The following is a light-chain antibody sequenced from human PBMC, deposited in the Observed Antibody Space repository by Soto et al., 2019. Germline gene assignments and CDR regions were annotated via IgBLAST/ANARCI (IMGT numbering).Light chain of an antibody. CDR2: GAS. V-gene: IGKV3D-15*01. CDR3: QQYNNWPT. CDR1: QSVSSN. Sequence: EIVMTQSPATLSVSPGERATLSCRASQSVSSNLAWYQQKPGQAPRLLIYGASTRATGIPARFSGSRSGTEFTLTICSLQSEDFAVYYCQQYNNWPTFGQGTKLEIK. J-gene: IGKJ2*01.